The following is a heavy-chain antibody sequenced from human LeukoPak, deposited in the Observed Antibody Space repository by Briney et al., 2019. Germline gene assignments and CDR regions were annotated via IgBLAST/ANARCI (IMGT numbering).Heavy chain of an antibody. D-gene: IGHD3-22*01. CDR2: INPIGGRA. Sequence: ASVKVSCKASGYTFTSYYMHWVRQAPGQGLEWMGIINPIGGRASYAQKFQGRVTITADKSTSTVYMELSSLRSEDTAVYYCARKGTDYYYSSGYSPWHYFDYWVQGTLVTVS. CDR1: GYTFTSYY. CDR3: ARKGTDYYYSSGYSPWHYFDY. V-gene: IGHV1-46*01. J-gene: IGHJ4*02.